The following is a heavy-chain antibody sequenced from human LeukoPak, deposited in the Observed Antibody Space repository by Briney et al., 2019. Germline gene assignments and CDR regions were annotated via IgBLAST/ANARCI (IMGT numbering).Heavy chain of an antibody. D-gene: IGHD6-19*01. CDR1: GFTFSNYG. CDR2: VSYDGTNK. J-gene: IGHJ4*02. Sequence: GGSLRPSCAASGFTFSNYGMHWVRQAPGKGLEWMALVSYDGTNKFYTDSVMGRFTVSRDNSKNMLYLQMSSLRTEDTGVYYCASSPSSYFDYWGQGTLVTVSS. V-gene: IGHV3-30*19. CDR3: ASSPSSYFDY.